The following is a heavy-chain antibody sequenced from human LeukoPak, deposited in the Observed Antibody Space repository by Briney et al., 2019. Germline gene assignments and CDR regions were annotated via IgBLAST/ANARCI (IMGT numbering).Heavy chain of an antibody. CDR1: GFTFSSYW. CDR3: ARRYCSGGSCFDY. J-gene: IGHJ4*02. V-gene: IGHV3-7*01. CDR2: IKQDGSEK. D-gene: IGHD2-15*01. Sequence: HSGGSLRLSCAASGFTFSSYWMSWVRHAPGRGLVWVANIKQDGSEKYYVDSVKGRFTISRDNAKNSLYLQMNSLRAEDTAVYYCARRYCSGGSCFDYWGQGTLVTVSS.